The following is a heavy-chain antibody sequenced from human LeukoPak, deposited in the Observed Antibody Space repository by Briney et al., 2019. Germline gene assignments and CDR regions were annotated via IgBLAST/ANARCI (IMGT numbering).Heavy chain of an antibody. CDR1: GGSISSYY. V-gene: IGHV4-4*07. Sequence: SETLSLTCTVSGGSISSYYWSWIRQPPGKGLEWIGRIYSSGSTNYNPSLKSRVTMSVDTSKNQFSLKLSSVTAADTAVYYCARDPREAIFGVGEYWFDPWGQGNLVTVSS. CDR3: ARDPREAIFGVGEYWFDP. D-gene: IGHD3-3*01. CDR2: IYSSGST. J-gene: IGHJ5*02.